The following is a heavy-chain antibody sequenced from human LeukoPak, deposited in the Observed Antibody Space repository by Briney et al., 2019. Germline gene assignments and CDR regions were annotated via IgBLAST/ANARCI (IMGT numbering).Heavy chain of an antibody. Sequence: SETLSLTCTVSGGSISRSSYYWGWIRQPPGKGLEYIGSIYYSGTSYFNPSLRSRVTISVETSKNQFSPKVTTVTVADTAEYYCARLSSSGWFDYWGQGTLVTVSS. CDR2: IYYSGTS. J-gene: IGHJ4*02. V-gene: IGHV4-39*01. CDR3: ARLSSSGWFDY. D-gene: IGHD6-19*01. CDR1: GGSISRSSYY.